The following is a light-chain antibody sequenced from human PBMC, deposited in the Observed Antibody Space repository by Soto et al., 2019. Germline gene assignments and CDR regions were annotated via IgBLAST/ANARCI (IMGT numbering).Light chain of an antibody. CDR2: DND. CDR1: SSNIGSNY. Sequence: QSVLTQPPSVSAAPGQTVSISCSGSSSNIGSNYVSWYQHLPGTAPRLLIYDNDKRPSGIPDRFSGSKSGTSATLGITGLQTGDEADYYCVTWDNSLSGVIFGGGTKLTVL. CDR3: VTWDNSLSGVI. J-gene: IGLJ2*01. V-gene: IGLV1-51*01.